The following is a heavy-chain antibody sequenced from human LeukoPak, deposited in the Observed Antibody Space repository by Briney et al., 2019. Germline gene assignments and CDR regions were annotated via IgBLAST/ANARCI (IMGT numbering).Heavy chain of an antibody. CDR1: GFTFSSYA. CDR3: AKDLDRYCGGDCSTFFDY. D-gene: IGHD2-21*01. J-gene: IGHJ4*02. V-gene: IGHV3-23*01. CDR2: ISGSGGST. Sequence: GGSLRLSCAASGFTFSSYAMSWVRQAPGKGLEWVSAISGSGGSTYYADSVQGRFTISRDNSKNTLYLQMNSLRAEDTAVYYCAKDLDRYCGGDCSTFFDYWGQGTLVTVSS.